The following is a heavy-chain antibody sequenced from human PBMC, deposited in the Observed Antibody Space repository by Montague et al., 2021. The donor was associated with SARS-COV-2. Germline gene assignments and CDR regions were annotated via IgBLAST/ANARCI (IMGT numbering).Heavy chain of an antibody. Sequence: SETLSLTCTVSGDSISSSRYFWGWLRQPAGKGLDWIGSISFSGXTXYXXXXRSRVTISVDTSKNQISLKLSSVTPADTAVYYCASANSERWYYFDYWGQGTPVTASS. V-gene: IGHV4-39*01. CDR1: GDSISSSRYF. J-gene: IGHJ4*02. CDR2: ISFSGXT. CDR3: ASANSERWYYFDY. D-gene: IGHD4-23*01.